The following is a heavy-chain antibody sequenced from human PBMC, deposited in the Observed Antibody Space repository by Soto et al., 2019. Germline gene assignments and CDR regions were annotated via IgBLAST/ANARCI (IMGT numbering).Heavy chain of an antibody. V-gene: IGHV1-8*01. D-gene: IGHD3-3*01. J-gene: IGHJ6*02. Sequence: QVQLVQSGAEVKKPGASVKVSCKASGYTFTSYDINWVRQATGQGLEWMGWMNPNSGNTGYAQKFQGRVTMTRNTSISTAYMELSSLRSEDTAVYYCARGLRFLEWLLYVDYYYGMDVWGQGTTVTVSS. CDR2: MNPNSGNT. CDR3: ARGLRFLEWLLYVDYYYGMDV. CDR1: GYTFTSYD.